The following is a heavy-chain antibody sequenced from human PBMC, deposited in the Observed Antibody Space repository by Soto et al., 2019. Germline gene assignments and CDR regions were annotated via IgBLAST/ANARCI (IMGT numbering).Heavy chain of an antibody. Sequence: SGPTLVNPTQTLTLTCTFSGFALSTSGMCVSWIRQPPGRALEWVALINRDDDKYYRKSLKTRLTISKDTSKNQVVLTMTNMDPVDTATYYCARTPSGTYSLDYWGQGTLVTVSS. CDR1: GFALSTSGMC. CDR2: INRDDDK. J-gene: IGHJ4*02. CDR3: ARTPSGTYSLDY. V-gene: IGHV2-70*01. D-gene: IGHD1-26*01.